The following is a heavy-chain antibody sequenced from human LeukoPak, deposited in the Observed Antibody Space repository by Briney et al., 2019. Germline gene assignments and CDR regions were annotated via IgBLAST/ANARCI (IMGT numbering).Heavy chain of an antibody. CDR2: IYHSGST. CDR3: ARCQLLLFYYYGMDV. D-gene: IGHD2-2*01. J-gene: IGHJ6*04. Sequence: PSGTLSLTCAVSGGSISSSNWWSWVRQPPGKGLEWIGEIYHSGSTNYNPSLKSRVTISVDKSKNQFSLKLSSVTAADTAVYYCARCQLLLFYYYGMDVWGKGTTVTVSS. V-gene: IGHV4-4*02. CDR1: GGSISSSNW.